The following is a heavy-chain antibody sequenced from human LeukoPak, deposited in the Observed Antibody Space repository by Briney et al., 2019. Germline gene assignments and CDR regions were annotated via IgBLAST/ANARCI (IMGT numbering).Heavy chain of an antibody. J-gene: IGHJ4*02. D-gene: IGHD2-15*01. V-gene: IGHV4-34*01. CDR2: INHSGST. Sequence: SETLSLTCAVYGGSFSGYYWSWIRQPPGKGLEWTGEINHSGSTNYNPSLKSRVTISVDTSKNQFSLKLSSVTAADTAVYYCARDPGYCSGGSCCSDYWGQGTLVTVSS. CDR3: ARDPGYCSGGSCCSDY. CDR1: GGSFSGYY.